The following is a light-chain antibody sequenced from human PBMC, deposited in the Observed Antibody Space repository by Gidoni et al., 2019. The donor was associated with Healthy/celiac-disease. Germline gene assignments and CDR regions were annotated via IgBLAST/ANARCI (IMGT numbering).Light chain of an antibody. Sequence: QSVPPQPPSVSGAPGHTVTISCTGSSSNIGAGYDVHWYQQLPGTAPNLLIYGNSNRPSGVPDRFSGSKSGTSASLAITELQAEDEADYYCQSYDSSLSGYVFGTGTKVTVL. CDR3: QSYDSSLSGYV. V-gene: IGLV1-40*01. CDR1: SSNIGAGYD. CDR2: GNS. J-gene: IGLJ1*01.